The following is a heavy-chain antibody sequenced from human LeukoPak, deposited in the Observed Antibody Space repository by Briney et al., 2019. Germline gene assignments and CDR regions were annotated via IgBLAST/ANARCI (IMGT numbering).Heavy chain of an antibody. V-gene: IGHV3-30*02. CDR2: IGHDGSNK. Sequence: QAGGSLRLSCAASEFTFTSYGMHWVRQAPGKGLERVAFIGHDGSNKNYADSVKGRFTISRDDSTNTLYLQMNSLRVEDTAVYYCAKDPLAVNITIFGVSYLDYWGQGTLVTVSS. CDR3: AKDPLAVNITIFGVSYLDY. CDR1: EFTFTSYG. D-gene: IGHD3-3*01. J-gene: IGHJ4*02.